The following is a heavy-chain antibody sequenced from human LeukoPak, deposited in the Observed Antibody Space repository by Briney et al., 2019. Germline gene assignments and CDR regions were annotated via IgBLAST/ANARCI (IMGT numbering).Heavy chain of an antibody. V-gene: IGHV1-2*02. CDR2: INPDSGAT. D-gene: IGHD2-2*01. CDR3: ARDMGTSDLPDDY. Sequence: ASVKVSCKASGYTFTGYYMHWVRQAPGQGLEWMGWINPDSGATDYAQKFQGRVTITRDTSISTAYMELSRLRYDDTAVYYCARDMGTSDLPDDYWGQGTLVTVSS. CDR1: GYTFTGYY. J-gene: IGHJ4*02.